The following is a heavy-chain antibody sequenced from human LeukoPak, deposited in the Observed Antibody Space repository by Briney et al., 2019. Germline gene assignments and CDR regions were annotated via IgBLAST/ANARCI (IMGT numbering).Heavy chain of an antibody. CDR3: ARVAHWSGWIERSEYFQH. CDR1: GGTFNSYA. CDR2: IIPILGIA. V-gene: IGHV1-69*10. D-gene: IGHD6-19*01. Sequence: ASVTVSYKASGGTFNSYAISWVRQAAGQGGEWMGGIIPILGIATYAQKFQGRVTITADKSTSTAYMELSSLRSEDTAVYYCARVAHWSGWIERSEYFQHWGQGTLVTVSS. J-gene: IGHJ1*01.